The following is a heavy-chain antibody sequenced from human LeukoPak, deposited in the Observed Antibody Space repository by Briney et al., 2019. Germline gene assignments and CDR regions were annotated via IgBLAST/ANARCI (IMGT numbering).Heavy chain of an antibody. D-gene: IGHD3-10*01. V-gene: IGHV3-33*01. CDR1: GFTFSNYG. CDR3: ARGGGDDAFDI. J-gene: IGHJ3*02. CDR2: IWFDGINK. Sequence: PGRSLRLSCAASGFTFSNYGMHWVRQAPGKGLEWVAVIWFDGINKYYADSVKGRFTISRDNSRSTLYLQLNSLRAEDTAVYYCARGGGDDAFDIWGQGTMVTVSS.